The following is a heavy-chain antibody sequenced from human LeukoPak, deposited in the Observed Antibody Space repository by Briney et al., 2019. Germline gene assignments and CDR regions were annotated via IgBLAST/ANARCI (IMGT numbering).Heavy chain of an antibody. J-gene: IGHJ4*02. V-gene: IGHV3-74*01. CDR3: ASGATMVRGVIDFDY. CDR2: INSDGSST. D-gene: IGHD3-10*01. Sequence: GGSLRLSCAASGFTFSSYWMHWVRQAPGKGLVWVSRINSDGSSTSYADSVKGRFTISRDNAKNTLYLQMNSLRAEDTAVYYCASGATMVRGVIDFDYWGQGTLVTVSS. CDR1: GFTFSSYW.